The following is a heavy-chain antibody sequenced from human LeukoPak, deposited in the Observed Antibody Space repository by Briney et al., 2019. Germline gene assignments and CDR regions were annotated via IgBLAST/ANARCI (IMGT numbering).Heavy chain of an antibody. D-gene: IGHD5-18*01. Sequence: PGGSLRLSCAASGFTFSSYAMHWVRQAPGKGLEWVSSISSSSSYIYYADSVKGRFTISRDNAKNSLYLQMNSLRAEDTAVYYCARVTAMARNVGYYFDYWGREPWSPSPQ. CDR1: GFTFSSYA. CDR3: ARVTAMARNVGYYFDY. CDR2: ISSSSSYI. V-gene: IGHV3-21*01. J-gene: IGHJ4*02.